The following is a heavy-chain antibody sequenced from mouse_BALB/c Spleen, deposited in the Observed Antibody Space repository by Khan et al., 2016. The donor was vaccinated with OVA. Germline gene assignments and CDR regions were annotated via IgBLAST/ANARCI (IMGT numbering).Heavy chain of an antibody. Sequence: EVKLLESGPGLVKPSQSLSLTCTVTGYSITSDYAWNWIRQFPGNKLEWMGYISYSGNIKYNPSLKSRILITRDTSKNQFFLQLNSVTIEDAATFYCARVYGGDFDYWGQGTTLTVSS. CDR1: GYSITSDYA. D-gene: IGHD1-1*01. V-gene: IGHV3-2*02. J-gene: IGHJ2*01. CDR3: ARVYGGDFDY. CDR2: ISYSGNI.